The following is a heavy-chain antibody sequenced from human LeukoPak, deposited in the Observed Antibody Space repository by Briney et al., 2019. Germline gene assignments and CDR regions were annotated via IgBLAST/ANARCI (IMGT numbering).Heavy chain of an antibody. Sequence: GGSLRLSCAASGFIISGYAMSWVRQAPGKGLEWVSSISYSGDGTKYADSVKGRCTISREDSKNTLYLQMNSLRAEDTAVYYRWERGYPGHPFHLLRPRGQGTPVTVSS. CDR3: WERGYPGHPFHLLRP. CDR1: GFIISGYA. V-gene: IGHV3-23*01. CDR2: ISYSGDGT. D-gene: IGHD2-15*01. J-gene: IGHJ5*02.